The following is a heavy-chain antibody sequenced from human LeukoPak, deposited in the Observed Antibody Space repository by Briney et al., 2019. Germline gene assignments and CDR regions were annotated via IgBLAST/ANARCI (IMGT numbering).Heavy chain of an antibody. V-gene: IGHV3-7*01. CDR1: GFTFSSYW. CDR2: IKQDGSDK. J-gene: IGHJ4*02. CDR3: AKDLVGGEAAAGRVNYLDY. Sequence: GGSLRLSCAASGFTFSSYWMSWVRQAPGKGLEWVANIKQDGSDKYYVDSVKGRFTISRDNAKNSLYLQMNSLRAEDTAVYYCAKDLVGGEAAAGRVNYLDYWGRGTLVTVSS. D-gene: IGHD6-13*01.